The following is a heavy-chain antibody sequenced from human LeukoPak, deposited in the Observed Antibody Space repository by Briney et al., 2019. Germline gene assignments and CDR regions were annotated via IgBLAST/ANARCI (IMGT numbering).Heavy chain of an antibody. D-gene: IGHD3-10*01. CDR1: GFTFSNYA. V-gene: IGHV3-30*04. CDR3: ARDGRHYYGSGNYYSKDAFDI. J-gene: IGHJ3*02. Sequence: GGSLRLSCAASGFTFSNYAMYWVRQTPGKGLQWVALISYDGSNKYSADSVKGRFTISRDNAKNSLFLQMNSLGPEDTAVYYCARDGRHYYGSGNYYSKDAFDIWGQGTMVTVSS. CDR2: ISYDGSNK.